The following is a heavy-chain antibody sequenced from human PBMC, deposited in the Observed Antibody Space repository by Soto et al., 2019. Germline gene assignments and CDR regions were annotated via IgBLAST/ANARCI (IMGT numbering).Heavy chain of an antibody. CDR2: ISYDGSNK. D-gene: IGHD6-19*01. J-gene: IGHJ6*04. CDR3: AREAVAGPSGRDYYYYGMDV. CDR1: GFTFSSYA. Sequence: QVQLVESGGGVVQPGRSLRLSCAASGFTFSSYAMHWVRQAPGKGLEWVAVISYDGSNKYYADSVKGRFTISRDNSKNPLQLQVNILRAEDTAVYYCAREAVAGPSGRDYYYYGMDVWGKGTTVTVSS. V-gene: IGHV3-30-3*01.